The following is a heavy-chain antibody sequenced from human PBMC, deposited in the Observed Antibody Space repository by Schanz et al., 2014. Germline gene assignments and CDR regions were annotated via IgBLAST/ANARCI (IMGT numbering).Heavy chain of an antibody. CDR1: GYTFTSSG. V-gene: IGHV1-18*01. D-gene: IGHD6-13*01. Sequence: QVQLVQSGAEVKKPGASVKVSCKASGYTFTSSGFSWVRQAPGQGLEWMGWINAGTGNTEYSQKFQGRVTITRDTLASTAYMEVSSLRSEDTAVYYCARSGSSNWYCFDYWGQGTLVTVSS. CDR2: INAGTGNT. J-gene: IGHJ4*02. CDR3: ARSGSSNWYCFDY.